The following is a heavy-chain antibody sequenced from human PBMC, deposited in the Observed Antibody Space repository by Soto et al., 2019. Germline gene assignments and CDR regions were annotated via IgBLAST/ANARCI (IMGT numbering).Heavy chain of an antibody. J-gene: IGHJ4*02. V-gene: IGHV4-59*01. Sequence: QVQLQESGPGLVKPSETLSLTCTVSAGSISSYYWSWIRQPPGQGLEWIGYIYYSGRTDYDPSLKSRVTISVDTSKDQFSLKLSSVTAADTAVYYWARRGGTYFAFWGQGTLVTVSS. D-gene: IGHD3-16*01. CDR1: AGSISSYY. CDR2: IYYSGRT. CDR3: ARRGGTYFAF.